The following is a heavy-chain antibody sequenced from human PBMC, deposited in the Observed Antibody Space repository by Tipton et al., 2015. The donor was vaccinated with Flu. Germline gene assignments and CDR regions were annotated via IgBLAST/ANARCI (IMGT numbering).Heavy chain of an antibody. CDR1: GGSIVSSHYY. Sequence: GLVKPSETLSLVCTVSGGSIVSSHYYWSWIRQPAGKGLEWIGRIYSSGSTNYNPSLKSRVTMSVETSKNQFSLKLSSVTAADTAVYYCARGSGSGTYVIFDYWGQGTLVTVSS. V-gene: IGHV4-4*07. D-gene: IGHD3-10*01. J-gene: IGHJ4*02. CDR3: ARGSGSGTYVIFDY. CDR2: IYSSGST.